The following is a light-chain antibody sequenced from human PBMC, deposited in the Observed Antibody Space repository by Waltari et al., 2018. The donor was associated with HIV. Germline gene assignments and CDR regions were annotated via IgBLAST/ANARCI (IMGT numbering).Light chain of an antibody. Sequence: QSALTQPPSVSGSPGQSVTTSFHGTAGDFGPYDFVSWYPQHPANFPNVTIYRDTSRPAGVPARFSGSKSGNTASLTIAGTRAEDEALYYCSTQTGGDTLAFGGGTKLTVL. CDR3: STQTGGDTLA. V-gene: IGLV2-14*01. J-gene: IGLJ2*01. CDR2: RDT. CDR1: AGDFGPYDF.